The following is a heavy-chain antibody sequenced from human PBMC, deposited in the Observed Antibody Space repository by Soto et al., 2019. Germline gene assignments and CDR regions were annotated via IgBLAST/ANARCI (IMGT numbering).Heavy chain of an antibody. CDR3: ARHSGESYDYIWP. CDR1: GGSFSGYY. Sequence: PSETLSLTCAVYGGSFSGYYWSWIRQPPGKGLEWIGEINHSGSTNYNPSLKSRVTISVDTSKNQFSLKLSSVTAADTAVYYCARHSGESYDYIWPWGQGTLVTVSS. J-gene: IGHJ4*02. D-gene: IGHD3-16*01. V-gene: IGHV4-34*01. CDR2: INHSGST.